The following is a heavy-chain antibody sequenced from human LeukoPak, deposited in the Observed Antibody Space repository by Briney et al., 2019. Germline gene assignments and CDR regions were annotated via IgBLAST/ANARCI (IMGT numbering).Heavy chain of an antibody. D-gene: IGHD3-22*01. CDR1: GYTFTGYY. CDR3: AAYYYDSSGYSITAYFDY. J-gene: IGHJ4*02. Sequence: ASVKVSCKASGYTFTGYYMHWVRQAPGQGPEWMGWINPNSGGTNYAQKFQGRVTMTRDTSISTAYMELSRLRSDDTAVYYCAAYYYDSSGYSITAYFDYWGQGTLVTVSS. CDR2: INPNSGGT. V-gene: IGHV1-2*02.